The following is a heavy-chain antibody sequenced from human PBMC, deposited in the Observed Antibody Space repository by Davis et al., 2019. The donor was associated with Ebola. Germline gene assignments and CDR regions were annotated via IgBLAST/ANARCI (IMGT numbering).Heavy chain of an antibody. V-gene: IGHV3-73*01. J-gene: IGHJ3*02. Sequence: PGGSLRLSCAASGFTFSGSAMHWVRQASGKGLEWVGRIRSKVNSYATAYAASVKGRFTISRDDSKNTAYLQMNSLKTEDTAVYYCSFTTPDAFDIWGQGTMVTVSS. CDR2: IRSKVNSYAT. CDR3: SFTTPDAFDI. CDR1: GFTFSGSA. D-gene: IGHD1-14*01.